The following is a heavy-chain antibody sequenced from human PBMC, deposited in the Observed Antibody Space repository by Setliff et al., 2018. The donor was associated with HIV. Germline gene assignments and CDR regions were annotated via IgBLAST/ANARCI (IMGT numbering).Heavy chain of an antibody. CDR2: VSPSNGYT. CDR1: GDTLSIHP. J-gene: IGHJ4*02. Sequence: ASVKVSCKASGDTLSIHPISWVRQAPGQGLEWMGWVSPSNGYTDYAQKFRDRVTLTTDTSTSAIYMELNGLTSEDTAVYYCARELPGVCYFDDWGQGTLVTVSS. D-gene: IGHD2-21*02. V-gene: IGHV1-18*01. CDR3: ARELPGVCYFDD.